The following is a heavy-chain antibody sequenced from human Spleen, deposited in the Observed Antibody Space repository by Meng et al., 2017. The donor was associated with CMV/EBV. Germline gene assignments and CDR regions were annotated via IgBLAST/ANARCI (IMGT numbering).Heavy chain of an antibody. CDR1: GFSLDTSGVG. J-gene: IGHJ5*02. CDR2: IYWNDDD. Sequence: SGPTLVKPTPTLTLTCSFSGFSLDTSGVGVGWIRQAPGRALEWLAVIYWNDDDRYSPSLKRRLTITKDTSKNQVVLTMTDLDPIDTAIYYCAHLVRFNWFDPWGQGTQVTVSS. D-gene: IGHD3-10*01. V-gene: IGHV2-5*01. CDR3: AHLVRFNWFDP.